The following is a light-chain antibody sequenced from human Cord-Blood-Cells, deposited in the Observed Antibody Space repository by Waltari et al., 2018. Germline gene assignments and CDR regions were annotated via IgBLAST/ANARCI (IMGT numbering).Light chain of an antibody. J-gene: IGKJ4*01. V-gene: IGKV3-11*01. CDR1: QSVSSY. Sequence: EIVLTQSPATLSLSPGERATLACRASQSVSSYLAWYQQKPGQAPMLLIYDASNRATGIPARFSGSGYVTDFTLTISSLEPEDLAVYYCQQHSNWPTFGGGTKVEIK. CDR3: QQHSNWPT. CDR2: DAS.